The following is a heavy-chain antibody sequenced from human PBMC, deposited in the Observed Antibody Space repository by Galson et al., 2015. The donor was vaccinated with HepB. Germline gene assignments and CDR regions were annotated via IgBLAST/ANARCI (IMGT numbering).Heavy chain of an antibody. J-gene: IGHJ4*02. CDR2: ILPMFGSP. D-gene: IGHD3-16*01. CDR1: GVSFRDYG. V-gene: IGHV1-69*13. Sequence: SVKVSCKASGVSFRDYGISWVRQASGHGLERMGGILPMFGSPHTAQKFQGRVTLPADASTTTAYMALSSLRSDATAVYYCETFGKVTWDYVFDHLGQGSLVT. CDR3: ETFGKVTWDYVFDH.